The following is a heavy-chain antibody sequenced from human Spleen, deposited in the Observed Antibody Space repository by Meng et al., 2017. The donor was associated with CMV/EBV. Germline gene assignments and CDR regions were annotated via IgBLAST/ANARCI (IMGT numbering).Heavy chain of an antibody. Sequence: QVLSLQSGAEAKKPGASLRVSFEASGYTFASYGISWLRQAPGQGLEWMGWFVNNVDTYSAQKFQCRVTMTTDTSTSTAYMELRSLRSVDTAVYYCAREGYGIAAAGIGLVDYWGQGTLVTVSS. D-gene: IGHD6-13*01. J-gene: IGHJ4*02. CDR1: GYTFASYG. CDR2: FVNNVDT. V-gene: IGHV1-18*01. CDR3: AREGYGIAAAGIGLVDY.